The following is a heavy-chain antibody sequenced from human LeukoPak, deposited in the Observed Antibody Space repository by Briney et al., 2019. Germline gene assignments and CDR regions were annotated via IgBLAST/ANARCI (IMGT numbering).Heavy chain of an antibody. V-gene: IGHV3-30*04. D-gene: IGHD3-16*01. CDR1: GYTFTGYY. CDR3: ARDGQGGSPYALDY. CDR2: IWYDGSEK. J-gene: IGHJ4*02. Sequence: SCKASGYTFTGYYMHWVRQPPGKGLEWVAFIWYDGSEKNYTDSVKGRLTISRDNSKNTLYLQMNSLRGDDTAVYFCARDGQGGSPYALDYWGQGTQVTVSS.